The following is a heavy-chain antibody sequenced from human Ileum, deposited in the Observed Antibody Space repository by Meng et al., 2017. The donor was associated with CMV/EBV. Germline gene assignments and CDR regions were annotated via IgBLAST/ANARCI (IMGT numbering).Heavy chain of an antibody. CDR3: ARDSAWLIDQ. Sequence: QGALQESGPGLVKPSQTLSLTCTVSGGSLGGGYYWNWIRQPAGKGLEWIGRIYTSGSTNYNPSLKSRFTISVDTSKNQFSLNLTSVTAADTAVYYCARDSAWLIDQWGQGTLVTVSS. J-gene: IGHJ4*02. CDR2: IYTSGST. V-gene: IGHV4-61*02. CDR1: GGSLGGGYY. D-gene: IGHD6-19*01.